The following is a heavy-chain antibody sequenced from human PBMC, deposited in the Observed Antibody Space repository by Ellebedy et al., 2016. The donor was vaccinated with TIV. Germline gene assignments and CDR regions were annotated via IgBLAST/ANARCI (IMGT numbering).Heavy chain of an antibody. D-gene: IGHD3-22*01. Sequence: SETLSLXCAVYGGSFSGHYWTWIRQPPGKGLEWIGEIHHSGSTNYNPSLKSRVTMSVDTSKNQFSLKLNSVTAADTAVYYCALITEADYWGQGTLVTVSS. V-gene: IGHV4-34*01. CDR3: ALITEADY. CDR1: GGSFSGHY. J-gene: IGHJ4*02. CDR2: IHHSGST.